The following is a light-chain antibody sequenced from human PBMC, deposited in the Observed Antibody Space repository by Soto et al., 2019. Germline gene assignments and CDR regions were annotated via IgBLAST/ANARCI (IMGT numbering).Light chain of an antibody. V-gene: IGKV3D-15*01. CDR1: QSVGSN. CDR2: GAS. J-gene: IGKJ5*01. Sequence: EIVMTQSPATLSVSAGGRATLSCRASQSVGSNLGWYQQKPGQAPRRLIYGASTRATGIPDRFSGSGSGTEFTLTISSLQSEDFAVYYCQHCNNWSAFGQGTRLEIK. CDR3: QHCNNWSA.